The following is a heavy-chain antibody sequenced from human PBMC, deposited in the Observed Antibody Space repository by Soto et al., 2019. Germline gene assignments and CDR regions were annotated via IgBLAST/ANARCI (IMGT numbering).Heavy chain of an antibody. Sequence: PGGSLRLSCAASGFTFSSYGMHWVRQAPGKGLEWVAVIWYDGSNKYYADSVKGRFTISRDNSKNTLYLQMNSLRAEDTAVYYCARDHLADGYSDGPVLGYWGQGTLVTVSS. CDR3: ARDHLADGYSDGPVLGY. CDR1: GFTFSSYG. D-gene: IGHD5-18*01. V-gene: IGHV3-33*01. CDR2: IWYDGSNK. J-gene: IGHJ4*02.